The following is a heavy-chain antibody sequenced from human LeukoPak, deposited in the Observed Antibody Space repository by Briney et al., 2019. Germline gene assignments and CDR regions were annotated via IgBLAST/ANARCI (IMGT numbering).Heavy chain of an antibody. J-gene: IGHJ4*02. CDR3: ARSYYDSSGTPFDY. CDR2: INPNSGFA. CDR1: GYTFTGYY. D-gene: IGHD3-22*01. Sequence: ASVKVSCKASGYTFTGYYIHWVRQAPGQGLQWMGWINPNSGFAHYPQNFQGRLTMTRDTSISTVYMELSRLRSDDTAVYYCARSYYDSSGTPFDYWGQGTLVTVSS. V-gene: IGHV1-2*02.